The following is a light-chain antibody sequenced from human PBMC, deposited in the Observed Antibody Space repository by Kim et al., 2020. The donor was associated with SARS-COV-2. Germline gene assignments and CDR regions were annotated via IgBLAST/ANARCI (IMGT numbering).Light chain of an antibody. V-gene: IGLV3-21*04. J-gene: IGLJ2*01. CDR2: YDT. CDR3: QVWDMSSYHVV. CDR1: SSRSKS. Sequence: APGETARITGRGNSSRSKSVHWYQQKPGQAPVLVIYYDTDRPSGIPERFSGSNSENTATLTISRVVAGDEADYYCQVWDMSSYHVVFGGGTQLTVL.